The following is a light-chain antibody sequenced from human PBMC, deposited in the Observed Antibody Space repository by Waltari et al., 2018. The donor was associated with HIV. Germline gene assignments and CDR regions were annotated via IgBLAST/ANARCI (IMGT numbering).Light chain of an antibody. V-gene: IGLV2-14*03. Sequence: QSALTQPASVSGSLGQSITFSCTGTSSDIGGYDYVSWYQQHPGEAPKIIIYDVTNRPSGISVRFPGSKSGDTASLTISGLQAEDEADYYCTSFTPTTAWVFGGGTKLTVL. CDR1: SSDIGGYDY. J-gene: IGLJ3*02. CDR2: DVT. CDR3: TSFTPTTAWV.